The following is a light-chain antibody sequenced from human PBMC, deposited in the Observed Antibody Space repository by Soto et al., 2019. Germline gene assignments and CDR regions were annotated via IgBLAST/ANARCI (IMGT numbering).Light chain of an antibody. CDR1: QSVSTN. CDR2: GAS. Sequence: EIVMTQSPVTLSVSPGERATLSCRASQSVSTNLAWYQHKPGQAPRLLIYGASSRATGIQARFSGSGSGTELTLTIRSLQSEDFAVYYCQQYNNWPWTFGQGTKVDIK. V-gene: IGKV3-15*01. J-gene: IGKJ1*01. CDR3: QQYNNWPWT.